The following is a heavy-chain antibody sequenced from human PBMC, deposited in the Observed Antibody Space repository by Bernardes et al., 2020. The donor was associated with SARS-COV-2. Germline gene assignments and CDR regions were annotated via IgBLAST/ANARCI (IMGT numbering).Heavy chain of an antibody. CDR3: ATGRFGEAPFHH. Sequence: SETLSLTCSFNGGSFSAYYWSWIRQSPGKGLQWIGEINHSGRTKYNPSLKSRVSISVDTSKKQFSVNLKSLTAADTAVYYCATGRFGEAPFHHWGQGTLVTVSS. D-gene: IGHD3-10*01. CDR1: GGSFSAYY. CDR2: INHSGRT. V-gene: IGHV4-34*01. J-gene: IGHJ1*01.